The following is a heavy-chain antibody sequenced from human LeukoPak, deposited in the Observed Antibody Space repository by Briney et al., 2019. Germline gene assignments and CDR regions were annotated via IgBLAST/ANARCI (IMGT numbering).Heavy chain of an antibody. Sequence: PGGSLRLSCAVSGVTLTNYGMSWVRQAPGKGLEWVSVIYSGGSTYYADSVKGRFTISRDNSKNTLYLQMNSLRAEDSAVYYCARDRYSYGYALDCWGQGTLVTASS. J-gene: IGHJ4*02. D-gene: IGHD5-18*01. CDR3: ARDRYSYGYALDC. V-gene: IGHV3-66*02. CDR1: GVTLTNYG. CDR2: IYSGGST.